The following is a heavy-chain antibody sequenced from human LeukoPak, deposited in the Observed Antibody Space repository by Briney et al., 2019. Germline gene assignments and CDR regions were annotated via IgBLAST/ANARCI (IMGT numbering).Heavy chain of an antibody. CDR3: AREDSIAAAGLDY. CDR2: ISSSSSYI. V-gene: IGHV3-21*01. CDR1: GFTFSTYS. Sequence: GGSLRLSCADSGFTFSTYSMNWVRQAPGKGLEWVSFISSSSSYIHYADSVKGRFTISRDNAKNSLYLQMNSLRAEDTAVYYCAREDSIAAAGLDYWGQGTLVPVSS. D-gene: IGHD6-13*01. J-gene: IGHJ4*02.